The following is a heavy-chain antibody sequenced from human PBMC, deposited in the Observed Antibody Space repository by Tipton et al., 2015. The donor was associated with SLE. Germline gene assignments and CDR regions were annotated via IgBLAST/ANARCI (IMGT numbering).Heavy chain of an antibody. CDR1: GGSISSYY. Sequence: GLVKPSETLSVMCTVSGGSISSYYWNWIRQPPGKGLEWIGYIHYSGSTNYNPSLSSRVSMSLDTSRNQVSLRVNSVTAVDTAVYYCARETQLFNYFDYWGQGTLVAVSS. J-gene: IGHJ4*02. CDR2: IHYSGST. D-gene: IGHD2-2*01. CDR3: ARETQLFNYFDY. V-gene: IGHV4-59*01.